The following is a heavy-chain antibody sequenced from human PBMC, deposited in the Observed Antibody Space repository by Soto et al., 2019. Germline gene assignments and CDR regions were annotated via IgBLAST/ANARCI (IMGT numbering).Heavy chain of an antibody. CDR2: ISYDGSNK. CDR3: ARGSGGYSYYGVDV. V-gene: IGHV3-30-3*01. D-gene: IGHD3-16*01. CDR1: GFVFSGYA. Sequence: QVQLVESGGGVVQPGRSLRLSCVTSGFVFSGYAMHWVRQAPGKGLEWVALISYDGSNKYYADSVKGRFTISRDSSKNTMYLEMNSLRAEDTAVFYCARGSGGYSYYGVDVWGQGTTVTVPS. J-gene: IGHJ6*02.